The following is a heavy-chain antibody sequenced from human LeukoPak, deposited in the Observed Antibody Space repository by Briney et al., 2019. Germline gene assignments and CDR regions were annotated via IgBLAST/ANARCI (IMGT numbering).Heavy chain of an antibody. Sequence: ASVKVSCKASEYTFTSYYMHWVRQAPGQGLEWMGIINPSGGSTSYAQKFQGRVTMTRDTSTSTVYMELSSLRSEDTAVYYCAIHPTVTTSGDYWGQGTLVTVSS. CDR1: EYTFTSYY. CDR3: AIHPTVTTSGDY. J-gene: IGHJ4*02. CDR2: INPSGGST. D-gene: IGHD4-17*01. V-gene: IGHV1-46*01.